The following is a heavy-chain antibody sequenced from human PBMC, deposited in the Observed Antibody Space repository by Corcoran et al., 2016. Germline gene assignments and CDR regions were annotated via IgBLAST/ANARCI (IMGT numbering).Heavy chain of an antibody. V-gene: IGHV3-49*03. Sequence: EVQLAESGGDLVAPGRSLRLSCTGSGFTFANYAMSWFRRAPGTGLEWVSFIRRKSDGEATQYAASVKGRFTISRDDSKSIAYLQMDSLKIEDTAVYYCTRDKGWLQWDDWGQGTLVTVSS. CDR3: TRDKGWLQWDD. J-gene: IGHJ1*01. D-gene: IGHD5-12*01. CDR2: IRRKSDGEAT. CDR1: GFTFANYA.